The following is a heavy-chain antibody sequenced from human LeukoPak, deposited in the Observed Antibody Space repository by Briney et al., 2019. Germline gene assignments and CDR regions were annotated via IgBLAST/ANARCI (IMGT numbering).Heavy chain of an antibody. CDR2: IWYGGSNK. V-gene: IGHV3-30*02. D-gene: IGHD6-19*01. CDR1: GFTFSSYG. Sequence: PGGSLRLSCAASGFTFSSYGMHWVRQAPGKGLEWVAVIWYGGSNKYYADSVKGRFTISRDNSKNTLYLQMNSLRAEDTAVYYCAKSGWNYAFDIWGQGTMVTVSS. CDR3: AKSGWNYAFDI. J-gene: IGHJ3*02.